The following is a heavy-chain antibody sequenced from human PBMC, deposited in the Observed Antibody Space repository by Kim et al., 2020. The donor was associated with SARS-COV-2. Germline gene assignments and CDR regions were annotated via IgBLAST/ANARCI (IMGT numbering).Heavy chain of an antibody. Sequence: PSLKSRVTISVDTSKNQFSLKLSSVTAADTAVYYCARTSGYWPGRGAFDIWGQGTMVTVSS. V-gene: IGHV4-4*09. CDR3: ARTSGYWPGRGAFDI. D-gene: IGHD3-22*01. J-gene: IGHJ3*02.